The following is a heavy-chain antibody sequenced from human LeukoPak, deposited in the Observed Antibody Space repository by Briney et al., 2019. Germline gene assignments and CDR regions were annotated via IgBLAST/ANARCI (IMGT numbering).Heavy chain of an antibody. J-gene: IGHJ4*02. CDR1: GYSIRRSNW. D-gene: IGHD6-6*01. CDR2: IYYSGST. Sequence: PSETLSLTCAVSGYSIRRSNWWSWIRQPPGKGLEWIGYIYYSGSTYYSPSLKGRVTMSIDTSKNQFSLKLSSVTAVDTAVYYCASVSARPDYYFDSWGQGTLVTVSS. V-gene: IGHV4-28*01. CDR3: ASVSARPDYYFDS.